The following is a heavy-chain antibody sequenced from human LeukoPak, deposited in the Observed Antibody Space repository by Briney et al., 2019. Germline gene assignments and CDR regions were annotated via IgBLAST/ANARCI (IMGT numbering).Heavy chain of an antibody. V-gene: IGHV4-59*01. D-gene: IGHD5-12*01. CDR2: IYFTDGIT. CDR3: ARVSSGYILWGHMYYFDY. CDR1: GGSISSYY. Sequence: SETLSLTCTVSGGSISSYYWSWIRQPPGKGLEWIAFIYFTDGITSYNPSLKSRVTISVDTTKNQFSLRLSSVTAEDTAIYYCARVSSGYILWGHMYYFDYWGQGTLVTVSS. J-gene: IGHJ4*02.